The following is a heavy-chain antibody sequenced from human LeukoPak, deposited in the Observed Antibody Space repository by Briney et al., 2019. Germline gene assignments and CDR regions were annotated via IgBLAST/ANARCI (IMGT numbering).Heavy chain of an antibody. CDR3: ARGNVEMTTIFPTYFDY. CDR2: LYHSGST. CDR1: AYSISSGYY. V-gene: IGHV4-38-2*02. D-gene: IGHD5-24*01. J-gene: IGHJ4*02. Sequence: SEMLSLTCTVYAYSISSGYYWGWIRQPPGKGLEWIGSLYHSGSTYYNPSLKSRVTISVDTSKNQFSLKLSSVTAADTAVYYCARGNVEMTTIFPTYFDYWGQGTLVTVSS.